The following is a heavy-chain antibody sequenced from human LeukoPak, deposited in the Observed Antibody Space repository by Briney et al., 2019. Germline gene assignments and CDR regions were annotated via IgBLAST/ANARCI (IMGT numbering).Heavy chain of an antibody. V-gene: IGHV3-74*01. CDR1: GFTFSSYW. D-gene: IGHD2-15*01. Sequence: GGSLRLSCAASGFTFSSYWMHWVRQAPGKGLVWVSRINPAGSSTSSADSMEGRFTISRDNAKNTLYLQMNSLRAEDTAVYYCAKGGYCSGGTCYPMDVWGQGTTVTVSS. CDR2: INPAGSST. CDR3: AKGGYCSGGTCYPMDV. J-gene: IGHJ6*02.